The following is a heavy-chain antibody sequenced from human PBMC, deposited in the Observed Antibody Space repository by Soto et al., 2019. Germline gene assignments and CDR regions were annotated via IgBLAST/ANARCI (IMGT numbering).Heavy chain of an antibody. Sequence: QVQLQESGPGLVKPSQTLSLTCTVSGGSISSGGYYWSWIRQHPGKGLEWIGYIYYSGRTYYNPSLKGRVTISVDTSKNQFSLQLSSVIAADTAVYDCAREGGSGSPFGYWGQGTLVNVSS. CDR3: AREGGSGSPFGY. V-gene: IGHV4-31*03. J-gene: IGHJ4*02. CDR1: GGSISSGGYY. D-gene: IGHD3-10*01. CDR2: IYYSGRT.